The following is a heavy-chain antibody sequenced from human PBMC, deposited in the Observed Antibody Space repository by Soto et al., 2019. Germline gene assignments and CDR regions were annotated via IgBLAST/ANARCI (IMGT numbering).Heavy chain of an antibody. D-gene: IGHD6-19*01. CDR1: GFTFSDYG. J-gene: IGHJ4*02. CDR2: ILGNGGAT. Sequence: LRLSCSASGFTFSDYGMHWVRQAPGKGLEFVSAILGNGGATYYADSVRGRFTISRDNSKNMLFLQMSSLRSDDTAVYYCVKDRSLAVAVLYYFGQWGQGTLVTVSS. V-gene: IGHV3-64D*06. CDR3: VKDRSLAVAVLYYFGQ.